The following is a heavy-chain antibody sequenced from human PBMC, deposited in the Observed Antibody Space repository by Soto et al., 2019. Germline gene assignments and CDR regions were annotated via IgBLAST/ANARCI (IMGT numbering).Heavy chain of an antibody. CDR2: IYYSGST. V-gene: IGHV4-61*01. CDR1: GGSVSSGSYY. Sequence: NPSETLSLTCTVSGGSVSSGSYYWSWIRQPPGKGLEWIGYIYYSGSTNYNPSLKSRVTISVDTSKNQFSLKLSSVTAADTAVYYCARDLYSSSFGYWGQGTLVTVSS. J-gene: IGHJ4*02. D-gene: IGHD6-13*01. CDR3: ARDLYSSSFGY.